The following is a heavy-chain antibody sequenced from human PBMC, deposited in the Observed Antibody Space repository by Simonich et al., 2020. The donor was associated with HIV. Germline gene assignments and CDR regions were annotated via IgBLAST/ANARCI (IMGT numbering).Heavy chain of an antibody. V-gene: IGHV4-34*01. J-gene: IGHJ4*02. CDR2: TNNREST. CDR3: ARRHPTTVTTPYFDY. CDR1: GGSFSGYY. D-gene: IGHD4-17*01. Sequence: QVQLQQWGAGLLKPSETLSLPCAVYGGSFSGYYWSWIRQPPGRGLEWIGETNNRESTNYNPSLKRRVTISVDTSKNQFARKLSSVTAADTAVYYCARRHPTTVTTPYFDYWGQGTLVTVSS.